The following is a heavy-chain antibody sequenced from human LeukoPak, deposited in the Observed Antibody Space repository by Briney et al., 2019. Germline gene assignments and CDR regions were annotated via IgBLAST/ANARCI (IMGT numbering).Heavy chain of an antibody. CDR1: GSSLTTTW. D-gene: IGHD6-13*01. CDR3: ARLEEVAAAFDY. CDR2: IYPGDSDT. J-gene: IGHJ4*02. Sequence: GESLKISCKGPGSSLTTTWTAWVGRMPGKAREWMGIIYPGDSDTRYSPSFQGQVTISADKSISTAYLQWSSLKASDTAMYYCARLEEVAAAFDYWGQGTLVTVSS. V-gene: IGHV5-51*01.